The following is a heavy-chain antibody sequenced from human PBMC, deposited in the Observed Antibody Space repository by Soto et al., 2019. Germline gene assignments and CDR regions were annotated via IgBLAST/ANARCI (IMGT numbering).Heavy chain of an antibody. CDR1: GGTFSSYA. J-gene: IGHJ4*02. Sequence: VGSLRLSRAASGGTFSSYAMSWVRQAPVKGLEWVSAISGSGGSTYYADSVKGRFTISRDNSKNTLYLQMNSLRAEDTAVYYCANHRRPSPHNEYYFDYWGQGTLVTVS. CDR2: ISGSGGST. CDR3: ANHRRPSPHNEYYFDY. V-gene: IGHV3-23*01. D-gene: IGHD2-8*01.